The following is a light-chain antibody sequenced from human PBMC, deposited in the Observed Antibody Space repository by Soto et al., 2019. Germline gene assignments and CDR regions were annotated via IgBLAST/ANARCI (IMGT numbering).Light chain of an antibody. CDR2: EVS. CDR3: CSYAR. J-gene: IGLJ2*01. V-gene: IGLV2-23*02. CDR1: SSDVGSYNL. Sequence: QSALTQPASVSGSPGQSITISCTGTSSDVGSYNLVSWYQQHPGKAPKLMIYEVSKRPSGVSNRFSGSKSGNTASLTISGLQAEDEAGYYYCSYARFGGGTKLTVL.